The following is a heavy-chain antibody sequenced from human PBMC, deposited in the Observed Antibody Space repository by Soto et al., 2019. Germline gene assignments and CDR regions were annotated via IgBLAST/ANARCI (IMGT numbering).Heavy chain of an antibody. CDR2: IYYSGST. V-gene: IGHV4-31*02. J-gene: IGHJ3*02. D-gene: IGHD3-22*01. Sequence: SETLCVSWTVSGGYSSSGGYCWSWIHQHPGKGLEWIGYIYYSGSTYYNPSLKSRVTISVDTSKNQFSLKLSSVTAADTAVYYCARYDNSGSHGFDIWGQGTMVTVSS. CDR3: ARYDNSGSHGFDI. CDR1: GGYSSSGGYC.